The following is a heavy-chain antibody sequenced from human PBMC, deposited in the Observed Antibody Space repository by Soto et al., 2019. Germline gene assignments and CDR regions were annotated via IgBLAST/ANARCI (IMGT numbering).Heavy chain of an antibody. D-gene: IGHD3-22*01. V-gene: IGHV4-61*01. CDR3: ARLQTAYYDSSGYYVTSDFDY. J-gene: IGHJ4*02. CDR2: IYYSGST. CDR1: GGSGSSGSYY. Sequence: QVQLQESGPGLVKPSETLSLTCTVSGGSGSSGSYYWSWIRQPPGKGLEWIGYIYYSGSTNYNPSLKSRVTISVDTSKNQFSLKLSSVTAADTAVYYCARLQTAYYDSSGYYVTSDFDYWGQGTLVTVSS.